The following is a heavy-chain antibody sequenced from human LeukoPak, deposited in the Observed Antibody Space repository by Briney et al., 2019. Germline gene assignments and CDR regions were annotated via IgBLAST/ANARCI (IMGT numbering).Heavy chain of an antibody. CDR2: IYYSGST. CDR3: ASLNYYYGSGSLY. CDR1: GGSISSGDYY. Sequence: PSETLSLTCTVSGGSISSGDYYWSWIRQPPGKGLEWIGYIYYSGSTNYNPSLKSRVTISVDTSKNQFSLKLSSVTAADTAVYYCASLNYYYGSGSLYWGQGTLVTVSS. V-gene: IGHV4-30-4*01. J-gene: IGHJ4*02. D-gene: IGHD3-10*01.